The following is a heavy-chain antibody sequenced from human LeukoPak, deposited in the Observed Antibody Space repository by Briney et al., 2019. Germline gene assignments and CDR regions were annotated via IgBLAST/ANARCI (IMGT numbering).Heavy chain of an antibody. CDR1: GYSFTSYW. CDR3: ARQTGSSGYCSGTDCFVSSWVYYGMDV. CDR2: IYPGDSDT. D-gene: IGHD2-2*01. Sequence: GESLKISCKGSGYSFTSYWIGWVRQMPGKGLEWMGTIYPGDSDTRYSPSFQGQVTISAAKSISTAYLQWSSLKASDTAMYYCARQTGSSGYCSGTDCFVSSWVYYGMDVWGQGTTVTVSS. V-gene: IGHV5-51*01. J-gene: IGHJ6*02.